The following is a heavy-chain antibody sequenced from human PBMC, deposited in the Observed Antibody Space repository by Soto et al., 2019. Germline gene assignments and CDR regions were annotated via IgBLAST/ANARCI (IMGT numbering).Heavy chain of an antibody. V-gene: IGHV1-3*01. CDR3: ARSWIRFGPNEY. D-gene: IGHD3-16*01. CDR1: GYTLTSCT. J-gene: IGHJ4*02. Sequence: SAKVGCKASGYTLTSCTMNWVCQAPGQRLEWMGWINPDNGNTKSSQKFQDRVIITRDTSASTAYMDLSSLRVEDTSIYYCARSWIRFGPNEYWGQGVPVTAS. CDR2: INPDNGNT.